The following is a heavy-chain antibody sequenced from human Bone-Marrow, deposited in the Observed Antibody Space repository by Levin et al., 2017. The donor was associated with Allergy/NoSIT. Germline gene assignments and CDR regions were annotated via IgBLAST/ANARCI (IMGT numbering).Heavy chain of an antibody. D-gene: IGHD5-12*01. CDR2: IYYSGST. CDR1: GDSISSSY. Sequence: SQTLSLTCTVSGDSISSSYWSWIRQPPGKGLEWIAYIYYSGSTNYNPSLKSRVTISVDTPKNQLSLKLSSVTAADTAVYYCARHRRVDIAATRNYYYYMDGWGKGTTVTVSS. V-gene: IGHV4-59*08. CDR3: ARHRRVDIAATRNYYYYMDG. J-gene: IGHJ6*03.